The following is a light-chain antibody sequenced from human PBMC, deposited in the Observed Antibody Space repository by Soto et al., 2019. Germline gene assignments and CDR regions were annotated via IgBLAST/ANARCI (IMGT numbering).Light chain of an antibody. Sequence: EIVLTQSPATLSLSPWERATLSCRASQSVSNYLTWYQQKPGQAPRLLVYDTFNRANGVPARFTGSGSDTDFTLTISSLEPEDFAVYYCQQRAGWPRTFGQGTKVEIK. V-gene: IGKV3-11*01. CDR2: DTF. CDR3: QQRAGWPRT. CDR1: QSVSNY. J-gene: IGKJ1*01.